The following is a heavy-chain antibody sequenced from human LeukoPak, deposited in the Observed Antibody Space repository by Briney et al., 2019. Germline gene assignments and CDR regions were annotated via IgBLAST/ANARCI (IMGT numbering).Heavy chain of an antibody. CDR2: IYYSGST. V-gene: IGHV4-39*01. D-gene: IGHD3-10*01. Sequence: SETLSLTCTVSGASISSSSYYWGWIRQPPGKGLEWIGSIYYSGSTYYNPSLKSRVTISVDTSKNQFSLKLSSVTAADTAVYYCAAITNYYYYMDVWGKGTTVTISS. CDR3: AAITNYYYYMDV. CDR1: GASISSSSYY. J-gene: IGHJ6*03.